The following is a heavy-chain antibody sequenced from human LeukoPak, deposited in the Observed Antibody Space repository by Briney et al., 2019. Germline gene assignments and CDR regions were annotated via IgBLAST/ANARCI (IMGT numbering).Heavy chain of an antibody. D-gene: IGHD1-26*01. Sequence: SVKVSCKASGGTFSSYAISWVRQAPGQGLEWMGRIIPILGIANYAQKFQGRVTITADKSTSTAYMELSSLRSEDTAVYYCARVGRGLGGYDLRKVGATGEAFDYWGQGTLVTVSS. CDR2: IIPILGIA. J-gene: IGHJ4*02. CDR1: GGTFSSYA. CDR3: ARVGRGLGGYDLRKVGATGEAFDY. V-gene: IGHV1-69*04.